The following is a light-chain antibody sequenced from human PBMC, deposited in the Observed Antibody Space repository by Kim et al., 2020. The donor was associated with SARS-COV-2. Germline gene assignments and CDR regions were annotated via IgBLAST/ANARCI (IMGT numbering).Light chain of an antibody. V-gene: IGLV3-25*03. Sequence: SYELTQPPSVSVFPGQTATITCSGDALPKQYAYWFQQKPGQAPVLVIYEDTQRPSGIPERFSGSTSGTTVTLTISRVRAEDEADYYCQSADSSDTFWVFGGGTQLTVL. CDR1: ALPKQY. J-gene: IGLJ3*02. CDR2: EDT. CDR3: QSADSSDTFWV.